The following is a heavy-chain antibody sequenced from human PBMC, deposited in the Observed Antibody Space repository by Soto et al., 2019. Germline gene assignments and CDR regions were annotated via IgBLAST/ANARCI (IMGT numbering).Heavy chain of an antibody. Sequence: EVQLVESGGGLVQPGGSLRLSCAASGFTVSSNYMSWVRQAPGKGLEWVSVIYSGGSTYYADSVKGRFTISRDNSKNTLYLQMNSLRAEDTAVYYCARDPYYSNSEKDAFDIWGQGTMVTVSS. CDR3: ARDPYYSNSEKDAFDI. D-gene: IGHD4-4*01. J-gene: IGHJ3*02. V-gene: IGHV3-66*01. CDR2: IYSGGST. CDR1: GFTVSSNY.